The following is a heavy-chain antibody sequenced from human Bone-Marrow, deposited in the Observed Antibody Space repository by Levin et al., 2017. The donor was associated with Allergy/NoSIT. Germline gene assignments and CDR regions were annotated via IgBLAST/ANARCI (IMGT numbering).Heavy chain of an antibody. Sequence: LSLTCAASGFTVSSNYMSWVRQAPGKGLEWVSVIYSGGSTYYADSVKGRFTISRDNSKNTLYLQMNSLRAEDTAVYYCARVLALQEHSHTNAFDIWGQGTMVTVSS. J-gene: IGHJ3*02. V-gene: IGHV3-53*01. CDR2: IYSGGST. CDR1: GFTVSSNY. D-gene: IGHD1-26*01. CDR3: ARVLALQEHSHTNAFDI.